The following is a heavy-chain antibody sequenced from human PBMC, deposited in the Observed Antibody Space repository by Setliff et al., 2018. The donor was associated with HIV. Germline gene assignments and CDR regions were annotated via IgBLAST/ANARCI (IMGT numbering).Heavy chain of an antibody. D-gene: IGHD3-10*01. Sequence: SETLSLTCRVSGGSIRDYYWNWIRQPAGKGLEWIGSIYHSGSTYDSPSLKSRVTISVDTSKNQFSLKLTSMTAADTAVYYCARGWVRGPIISPGTYFSYGLDVWGQGTPVTVSS. CDR2: IYHSGST. V-gene: IGHV4-4*07. CDR1: GGSIRDYY. J-gene: IGHJ6*02. CDR3: ARGWVRGPIISPGTYFSYGLDV.